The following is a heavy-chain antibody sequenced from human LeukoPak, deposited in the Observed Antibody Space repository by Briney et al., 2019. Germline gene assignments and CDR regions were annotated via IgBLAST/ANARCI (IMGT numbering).Heavy chain of an antibody. D-gene: IGHD1-14*01. CDR2: IYTSGST. V-gene: IGHV4-61*02. Sequence: SETLSLTCTVSGGSISSGSYYWSWIRQPAGKGLEWIGRIYTSGSTNYNPSLKSRVTISVDTSKNQFSLKLGSVTAADTAVYYCAIMNPGRGDYWGQGTLVTVSS. J-gene: IGHJ4*02. CDR3: AIMNPGRGDY. CDR1: GGSISSGSYY.